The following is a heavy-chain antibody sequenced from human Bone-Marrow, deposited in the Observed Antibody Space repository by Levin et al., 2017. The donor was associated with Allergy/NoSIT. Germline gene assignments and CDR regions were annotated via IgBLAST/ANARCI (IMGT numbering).Heavy chain of an antibody. CDR3: ARQCTTTSCYSD. V-gene: IGHV1-2*06. Sequence: ASVKVSCKASGYTFTDNYMHWLRQAPGQGLEWMGRISPNGGSTIYAQKFKGRVAMTRDTSITTTYLELSRLASDDTAVYFCARQCTTTSCYSDWGQGTLVTVSS. CDR2: ISPNGGST. J-gene: IGHJ1*01. D-gene: IGHD2-2*01. CDR1: GYTFTDNY.